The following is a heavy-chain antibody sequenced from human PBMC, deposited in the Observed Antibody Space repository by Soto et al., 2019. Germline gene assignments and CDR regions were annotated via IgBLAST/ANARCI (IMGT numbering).Heavy chain of an antibody. CDR2: ISYDGSNK. CDR3: ARDLRGWFDP. V-gene: IGHV3-30-3*01. J-gene: IGHJ5*02. Sequence: QVQLVESGGGVVQPGRSLRLSCAASGFTFSSYAMHWVRQAPGKGLEWVAVISYDGSNKYYADSVKGRFIISRDNSKNTLYLQMNSLRAEDTAVYYCARDLRGWFDPWGQGTLVTVSS. CDR1: GFTFSSYA.